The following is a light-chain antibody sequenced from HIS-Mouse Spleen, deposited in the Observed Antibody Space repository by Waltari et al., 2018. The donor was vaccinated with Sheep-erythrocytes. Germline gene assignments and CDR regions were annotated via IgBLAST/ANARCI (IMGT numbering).Light chain of an antibody. Sequence: QSALTQPPSASGSPGQSVTISCPGTSSAVGGYNYVSWYQQHPGKAPKLMSYEVSKRPSGVPDRFSGSKSGNTASLTVSGLQAEDEADYYCSSYAGSNNWVFGGGTKLTVL. CDR2: EVS. V-gene: IGLV2-8*01. CDR1: SSAVGGYNY. J-gene: IGLJ3*02. CDR3: SSYAGSNNWV.